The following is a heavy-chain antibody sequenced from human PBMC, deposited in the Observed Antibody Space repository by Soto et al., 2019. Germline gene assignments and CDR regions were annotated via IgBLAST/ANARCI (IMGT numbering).Heavy chain of an antibody. V-gene: IGHV3-23*01. D-gene: IGHD3-10*01. J-gene: IGHJ4*02. CDR3: AKDDGTMVRGAPDY. CDR1: GFTFSSYA. CDR2: ISGSGGST. Sequence: PGGSLRLSCAASGFTFSSYAMSWVRQAPGKGLEWVSAISGSGGSTYYADSVKGRFTISRDNSKNTLYLQMNSLRAEDTAVYYSAKDDGTMVRGAPDYWGQGTLVNVS.